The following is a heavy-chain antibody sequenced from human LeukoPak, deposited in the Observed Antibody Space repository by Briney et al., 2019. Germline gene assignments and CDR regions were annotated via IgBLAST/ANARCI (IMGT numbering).Heavy chain of an antibody. CDR3: ARVAAPQAHGHMDV. CDR1: GFTFDDYA. D-gene: IGHD2-8*01. V-gene: IGHV3-9*01. Sequence: GGSLRLSCAASGFTFDDYAMHWVRQAPGKGLEWVSGISWNSGSIGYADSVKGRFTISRDNAKNSLYLQMNSLRAEDTALYHCARVAAPQAHGHMDVWGKGTTVTVSS. CDR2: ISWNSGSI. J-gene: IGHJ6*03.